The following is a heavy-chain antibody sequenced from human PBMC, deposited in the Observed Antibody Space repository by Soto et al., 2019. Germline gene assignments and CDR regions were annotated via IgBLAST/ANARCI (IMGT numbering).Heavy chain of an antibody. D-gene: IGHD3-10*01. CDR2: IESGGST. V-gene: IGHV3-53*01. CDR1: GFTVSTKY. Sequence: GGSLRLSCAASGFTVSTKYLSWVRQAPGKGLGWVSVIESGGSTYYADSLKGRFTISRDTSKNTRYLQMNSLRVEDTAVYYCARAIGFSSGAFDIWGQGTMVTVSS. J-gene: IGHJ3*02. CDR3: ARAIGFSSGAFDI.